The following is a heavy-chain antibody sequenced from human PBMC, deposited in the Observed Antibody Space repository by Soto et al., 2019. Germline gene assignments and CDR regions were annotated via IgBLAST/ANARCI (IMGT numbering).Heavy chain of an antibody. V-gene: IGHV4-39*01. CDR3: ARHDAAVVTVTDYFDY. J-gene: IGHJ4*02. CDR1: GGSISSSSYY. D-gene: IGHD2-21*02. Sequence: QLQLQESGPGLVKPSETLSLTCTVSGGSISSSSYYWGWIRQPPGKGLEWIGSIYYSGSTYYNPSRKSRATISVDTSKNQFSLKLSSVTAADTAVYYCARHDAAVVTVTDYFDYWGQGTLVTVSS. CDR2: IYYSGST.